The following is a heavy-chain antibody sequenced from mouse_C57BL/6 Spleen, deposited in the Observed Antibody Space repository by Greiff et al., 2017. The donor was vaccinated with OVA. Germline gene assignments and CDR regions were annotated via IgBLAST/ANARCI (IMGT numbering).Heavy chain of an antibody. CDR2: ISNGGGST. J-gene: IGHJ4*01. Sequence: EVQRVESGGGLVQPGGSLKLSCAASGFTFSDYYMYWVRQTPEKRLEWVAYISNGGGSTYYPDTVKGRFTISRDNSKNTLYLQMSRLKSEDTAMYYCANGYYEDYYAMDYWGQGTSVTVSS. CDR1: GFTFSDYY. CDR3: ANGYYEDYYAMDY. V-gene: IGHV5-12*01. D-gene: IGHD2-3*01.